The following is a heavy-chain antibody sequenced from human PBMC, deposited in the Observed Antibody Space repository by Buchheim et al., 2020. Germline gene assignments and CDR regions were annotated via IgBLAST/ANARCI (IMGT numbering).Heavy chain of an antibody. D-gene: IGHD3-3*01. V-gene: IGHV4-30-4*01. CDR1: GGSISSGDYY. CDR2: IYYSGST. CDR3: ARDYHGYYDFWSGYPNLFDP. J-gene: IGHJ5*02. Sequence: QVQLQESGPGLVKPSQTLSLTCTVSGGSISSGDYYWSWIRQPPGKGLEWIGYIYYSGSTYYNPSLKSRVTISVDTSKNQFYLKLSSVTAADTAVYYCARDYHGYYDFWSGYPNLFDPWGQGTL.